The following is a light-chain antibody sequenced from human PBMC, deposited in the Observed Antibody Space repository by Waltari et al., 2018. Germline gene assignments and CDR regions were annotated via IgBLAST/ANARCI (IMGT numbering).Light chain of an antibody. J-gene: IGLJ1*01. CDR1: SGDVGAHAH. CDR3: SSYTTTLTYV. V-gene: IGLV2-14*03. CDR2: DVA. Sequence: SALTQPASVSGSPGQSIAISCTGTSGDVGAHAHVSWYQQHPGRAPKLIIYDVAKRPSGVSDRFSGSKSGNTASLTISGLQADDESDYYCSSYTTTLTYVFGSGTKVTVL.